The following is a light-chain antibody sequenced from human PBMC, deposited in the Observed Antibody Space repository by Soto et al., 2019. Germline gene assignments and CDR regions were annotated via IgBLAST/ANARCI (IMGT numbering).Light chain of an antibody. CDR1: SSDIGSYNL. J-gene: IGLJ3*02. CDR3: CAYAGSSALV. V-gene: IGLV2-23*02. Sequence: QSALTQPASVSGSPGQSINISCTGTSSDIGSYNLVSWYQQDPGKAPKLLIYDVSERPSGVSNRLSGSKSGNTASLTISGLQVYEEADYYCCAYAGSSALVFGGGTKVTVL. CDR2: DVS.